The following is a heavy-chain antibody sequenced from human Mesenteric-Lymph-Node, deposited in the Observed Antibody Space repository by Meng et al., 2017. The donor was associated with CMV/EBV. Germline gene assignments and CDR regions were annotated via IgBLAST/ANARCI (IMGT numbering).Heavy chain of an antibody. CDR2: INPSVGST. CDR1: GYTFTNYY. V-gene: IGHV1-46*01. CDR3: ARDFFDVVVPASMGFDY. D-gene: IGHD2-2*01. Sequence: ASVKVSCKASGYTFTNYYIHWVRQAPGQGLEWMGVINPSVGSTSYAQRFQGRVTMTRDTSTSTVYMELSSLRSEDTAVYYCARDFFDVVVPASMGFDYWGQGTLVTVSS. J-gene: IGHJ4*02.